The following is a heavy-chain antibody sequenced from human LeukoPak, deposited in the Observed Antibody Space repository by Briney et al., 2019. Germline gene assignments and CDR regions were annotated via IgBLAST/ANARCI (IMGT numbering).Heavy chain of an antibody. V-gene: IGHV5-51*01. D-gene: IGHD6-13*01. CDR3: ARHGIAAAEGFHGFDP. CDR1: GYSFTSYW. CDR2: IYPGDSDT. Sequence: GESLKISCKGSGYSFTSYWIGWVRQMPGKGLEWMGIIYPGDSDTRYRPSFQGQVTISADTSISTAYLQWSSLKGSDTAMYYSARHGIAAAEGFHGFDPWGQGALVTVSS. J-gene: IGHJ5*02.